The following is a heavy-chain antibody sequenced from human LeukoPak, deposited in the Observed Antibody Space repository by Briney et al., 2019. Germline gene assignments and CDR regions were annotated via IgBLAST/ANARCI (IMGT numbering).Heavy chain of an antibody. V-gene: IGHV3-74*01. J-gene: IGHJ3*02. CDR1: GFIFSSYW. D-gene: IGHD3-22*01. CDR2: LDGDETTT. Sequence: GGSLRLSCAASGFIFSSYWMHWVRQAPGKGLEWLSRLDGDETTTNYADSVKGRFTISRDNSKNTLYLQMNSLRAEDTAVYYRARVHLVVVTGDAFDIWGQGTMVTVSS. CDR3: ARVHLVVVTGDAFDI.